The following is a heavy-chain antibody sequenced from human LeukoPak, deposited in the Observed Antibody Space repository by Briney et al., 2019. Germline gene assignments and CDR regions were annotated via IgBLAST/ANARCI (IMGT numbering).Heavy chain of an antibody. J-gene: IGHJ5*02. D-gene: IGHD5-24*01. CDR3: AKRDAYNYGVS. V-gene: IGHV3-23*01. CDR2: ITISGSGVST. CDR1: GFTFSNYW. Sequence: GGSLRLSCAASGFTFSNYWMSWVRQAPGQGLEWVSSITISGSGVSTYYADSVKGRFTISRDNSKNTLYPQMNSLRAEDTAVYYCAKRDAYNYGVSWGQGTLVTVSS.